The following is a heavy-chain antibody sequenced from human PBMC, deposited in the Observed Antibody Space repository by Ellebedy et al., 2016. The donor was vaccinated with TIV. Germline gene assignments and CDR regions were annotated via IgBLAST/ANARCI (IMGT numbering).Heavy chain of an antibody. CDR3: ASYFGTAPPYY. Sequence: GGSLRLXXAASGFTFSSYGMQWVRQAPGKGPECVAVIWHDGSNKYYADTVKGRFTISRDNSKNTLCLQMDSLRAEDTAVYYCASYFGTAPPYYWGQGTLVTVSS. D-gene: IGHD3-9*01. CDR2: IWHDGSNK. J-gene: IGHJ4*02. V-gene: IGHV3-33*01. CDR1: GFTFSSYG.